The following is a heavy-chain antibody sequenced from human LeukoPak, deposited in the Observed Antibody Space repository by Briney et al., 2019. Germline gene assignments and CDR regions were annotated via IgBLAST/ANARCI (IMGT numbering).Heavy chain of an antibody. CDR2: IYPGDSDT. CDR3: ASRYGYRAWYAFDI. J-gene: IGHJ3*02. D-gene: IGHD5-18*01. V-gene: IGHV5-51*01. CDR1: GYSFTSYW. Sequence: GESLKISCEGSGYSFTSYWIGWVRQMSGKGLEWMGIIYPGDSDTRYSPSFQGHVTISADKSISTAYLQWSSLKTSDTAMYYCASRYGYRAWYAFDIWGQGTMLTVS.